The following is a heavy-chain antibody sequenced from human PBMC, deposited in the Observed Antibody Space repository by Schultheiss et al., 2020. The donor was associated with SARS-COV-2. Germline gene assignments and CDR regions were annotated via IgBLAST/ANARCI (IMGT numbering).Heavy chain of an antibody. Sequence: GESLKISCAASGFTFNSAWMSWVRQAPGKGLEWVGRIKSKTDGGTTDYAAPVKGRFTISRDDSKSIAYLQMSSLKTEDTAVYYCTSRYTLSPSYYGMDVWGQGTTVTVSS. CDR2: IKSKTDGGTT. D-gene: IGHD2-2*02. J-gene: IGHJ6*02. CDR3: TSRYTLSPSYYGMDV. CDR1: GFTFNSAW. V-gene: IGHV3-15*01.